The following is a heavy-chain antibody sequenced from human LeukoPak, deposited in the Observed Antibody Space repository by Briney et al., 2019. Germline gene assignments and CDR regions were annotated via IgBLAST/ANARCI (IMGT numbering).Heavy chain of an antibody. J-gene: IGHJ3*02. CDR3: ARDLGASYGGNAFDI. Sequence: SETLSLTCTVSGGSISSHYWSWIRQPPGKGLEWIGYIYYSGSTNHNPSLKSRVTISVDTSKNQFSLKLSSVTAADTAVYYCARDLGASYGGNAFDIWGQGTMVTVSS. CDR2: IYYSGST. D-gene: IGHD4-23*01. V-gene: IGHV4-59*11. CDR1: GGSISSHY.